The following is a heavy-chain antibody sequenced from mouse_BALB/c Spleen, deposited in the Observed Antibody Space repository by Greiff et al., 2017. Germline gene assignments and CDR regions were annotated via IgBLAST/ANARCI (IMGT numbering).Heavy chain of an antibody. V-gene: IGHV1S81*02. CDR2: INPSNGGT. CDR3: TTGYWYFDV. J-gene: IGHJ1*01. CDR1: GYTFTSYY. Sequence: VQLQQSGAELVKPGASVKLSCKASGYTFTSYYMYWVKQRPGQGLEWIGEINPSNGGTNFNEKFKSKATLTVDKSSGTAYMQHSGLTSEDSAVYYCTTGYWYFDVWGAGTTVTVSS.